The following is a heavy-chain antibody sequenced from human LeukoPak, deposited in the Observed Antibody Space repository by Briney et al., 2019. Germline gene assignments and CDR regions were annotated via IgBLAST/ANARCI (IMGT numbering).Heavy chain of an antibody. Sequence: PGGSLRLSCAASGFTFSDYYMSWVRQAPGKGLEWVANINRDGRDKYYVDSVRGRFTVSRDNAKNSALLQMNSLRAEDTAVYYCARPGVGFDYWGQGTLVTVSS. V-gene: IGHV3-7*01. CDR3: ARPGVGFDY. D-gene: IGHD1-26*01. CDR2: INRDGRDK. J-gene: IGHJ4*02. CDR1: GFTFSDYY.